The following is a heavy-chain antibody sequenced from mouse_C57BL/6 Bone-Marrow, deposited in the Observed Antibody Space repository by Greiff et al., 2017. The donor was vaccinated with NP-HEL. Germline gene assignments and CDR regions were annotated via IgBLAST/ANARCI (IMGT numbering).Heavy chain of an antibody. J-gene: IGHJ2*01. V-gene: IGHV5-15*01. D-gene: IGHD2-4*01. CDR2: ISNLAYSI. CDR1: GFTFSDYG. CDR3: ARVYDFYFDY. Sequence: EVKVVESGGGLVQPGGSLKLSCAASGFTFSDYGMAWVRQAPRKGPEWVAFISNLAYSIYYADTVTGRFTISRENAKNTLYLEMSSLRSEDTAMYYCARVYDFYFDYWGQGTTLTVSS.